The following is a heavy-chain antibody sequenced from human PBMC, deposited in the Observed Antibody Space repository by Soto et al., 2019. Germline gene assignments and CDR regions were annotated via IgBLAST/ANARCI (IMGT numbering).Heavy chain of an antibody. Sequence: QITLKESGPTLVKPTQTLTLTCTFSGFSLSTSGVGVGWIRQPPGKALEWLALIYWDDDKRYSPSLKSRLTIXXDXSTXQVVLTMTNMDPVDTATYYCAHRAYSGSYYFYFDYWGQGTLVTVSS. D-gene: IGHD1-26*01. V-gene: IGHV2-5*02. CDR2: IYWDDDK. CDR1: GFSLSTSGVG. CDR3: AHRAYSGSYYFYFDY. J-gene: IGHJ4*02.